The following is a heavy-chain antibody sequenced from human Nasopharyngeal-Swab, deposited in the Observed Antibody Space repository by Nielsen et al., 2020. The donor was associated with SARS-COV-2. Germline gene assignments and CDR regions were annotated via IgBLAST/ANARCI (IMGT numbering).Heavy chain of an antibody. CDR1: GFTFSSYA. CDR2: ISYDGSNK. CDR3: AKVLIAAAGTDFDY. Sequence: GESLKISCAASGFTFSSYAMHWVRQAPGKGLEWVAVISYDGSNKYYADSVKGRFTISRDNSKNTLYLQMNSLRAEDTAVYYCAKVLIAAAGTDFDYWGQGTLVTVSS. J-gene: IGHJ4*02. D-gene: IGHD6-13*01. V-gene: IGHV3-30-3*01.